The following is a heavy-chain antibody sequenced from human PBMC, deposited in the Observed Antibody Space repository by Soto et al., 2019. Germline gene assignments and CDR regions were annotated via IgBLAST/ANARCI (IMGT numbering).Heavy chain of an antibody. J-gene: IGHJ5*02. CDR3: ARGYSVSMRWFDP. D-gene: IGHD3-10*01. CDR2: ISAGSSII. V-gene: IGHV3-48*01. Sequence: QLMESGGALVQPGGSLRLSCAASGFTFSGHSMNWVRQAPGKGLEWVSYISAGSSIIYYADSVKGRFTISRDNDKNSQYLQMNSLRVEDTAVYYCARGYSVSMRWFDPWGQGTLVTVSS. CDR1: GFTFSGHS.